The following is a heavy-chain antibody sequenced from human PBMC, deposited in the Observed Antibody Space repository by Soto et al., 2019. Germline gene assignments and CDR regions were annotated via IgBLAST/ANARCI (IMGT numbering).Heavy chain of an antibody. V-gene: IGHV1-69*10. CDR2: IIPILGTP. D-gene: IGHD3-22*01. CDR3: ARERSRYDRSGYYRPDY. CDR1: GDTFSSYA. J-gene: IGHJ4*02. Sequence: GASVKVSGKTSGDTFSSYAISWVRQAPGQGLEWMGGIIPILGTPSYAQKFQGRVTITADKSTSTAYMELSSLRSEDTAVYYCARERSRYDRSGYYRPDYWGQGTLVTVSS.